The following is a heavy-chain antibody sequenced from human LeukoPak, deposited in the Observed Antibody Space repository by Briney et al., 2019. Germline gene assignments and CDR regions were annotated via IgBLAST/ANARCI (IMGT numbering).Heavy chain of an antibody. D-gene: IGHD3-10*01. J-gene: IGHJ4*02. V-gene: IGHV3-13*01. Sequence: QPGGSLRLSCAASGFTFSSHDMHWVRQAAGKGLEWVSAIGTAGDTYYPGSVKGRFTISRENAKNSLYLQMNSLRAGDTAVYYCARAEYGSGSYGYWGQGTLVTVSS. CDR3: ARAEYGSGSYGY. CDR1: GFTFSSHD. CDR2: IGTAGDT.